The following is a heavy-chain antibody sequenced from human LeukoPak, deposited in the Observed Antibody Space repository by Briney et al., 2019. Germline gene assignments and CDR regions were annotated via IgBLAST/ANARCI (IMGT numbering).Heavy chain of an antibody. Sequence: GESLKISCKGSGYSFTSYWIGWVRQMPGKGLEWMGIIYPGDSDTRYSPSFQGQVTISADKSISTAYLQWSSLKASDTAMYYCARPYCSSTSCRSYYFDYWGQGTLATVSS. CDR1: GYSFTSYW. CDR3: ARPYCSSTSCRSYYFDY. V-gene: IGHV5-51*01. D-gene: IGHD2-2*01. J-gene: IGHJ4*02. CDR2: IYPGDSDT.